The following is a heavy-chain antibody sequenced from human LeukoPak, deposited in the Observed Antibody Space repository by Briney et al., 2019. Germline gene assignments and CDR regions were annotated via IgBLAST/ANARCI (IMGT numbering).Heavy chain of an antibody. CDR3: ARDGTKEDYDFYWYFDL. V-gene: IGHV3-11*01. CDR2: ISSSGSTI. J-gene: IGHJ2*01. CDR1: GFTFSDYY. Sequence: GGSLRLSCAASGFTFSDYYMSWIRQAPGKGPEWVSYISSSGSTIYYADSVKGRFTISRDNAKNSLYLQMNSLRAEDTAVYYCARDGTKEDYDFYWYFDLWGRGTLVTVSS. D-gene: IGHD4-17*01.